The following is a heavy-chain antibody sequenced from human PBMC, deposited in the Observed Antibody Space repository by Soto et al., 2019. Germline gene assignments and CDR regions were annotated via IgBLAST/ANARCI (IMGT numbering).Heavy chain of an antibody. D-gene: IGHD6-13*01. J-gene: IGHJ4*02. CDR1: GFSLSTRGMG. CDR3: AHIGVSRWFDF. CDR2: IYWDDDK. Sequence: SGPTLVNPTQTLTLTCTFSGFSLSTRGMGVGWIRQPPGKALEWLALIYWDDDKRYSPSLKTRLTITKDISKNQVVLTMTNMDPIDTATYSCAHIGVSRWFDFWGQGTLVTVSS. V-gene: IGHV2-5*02.